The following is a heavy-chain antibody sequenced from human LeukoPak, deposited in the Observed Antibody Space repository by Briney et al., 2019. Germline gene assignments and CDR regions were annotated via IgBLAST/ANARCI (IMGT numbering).Heavy chain of an antibody. V-gene: IGHV3-66*01. J-gene: IGHJ5*02. D-gene: IGHD1-26*01. CDR3: ARKRVVGGTRWFDL. CDR2: IYSSGST. Sequence: GRSLRLSCAASGLTVSSNYMNWVRQAPGKGLKWVSVIYSSGSTFYADSVRGRFTISRDISKNTVYLQMSSLRAEDTAIYYCARKRVVGGTRWFDLWGQGTLVTVSS. CDR1: GLTVSSNY.